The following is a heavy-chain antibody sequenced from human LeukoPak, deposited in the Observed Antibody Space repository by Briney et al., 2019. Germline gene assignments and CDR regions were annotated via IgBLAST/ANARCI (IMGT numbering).Heavy chain of an antibody. CDR3: AKGPYDSSGYGFDY. Sequence: PGRSLRLSCAASGFTFSSYAMHWVRQAPGKGLEWVAVISYDGSNKYYADSVKGRFTISRDNSKNTLYLQMNSLRAEDTAVYYCAKGPYDSSGYGFDYWGQGTLVTVSS. CDR1: GFTFSSYA. J-gene: IGHJ4*02. CDR2: ISYDGSNK. V-gene: IGHV3-30-3*01. D-gene: IGHD3-22*01.